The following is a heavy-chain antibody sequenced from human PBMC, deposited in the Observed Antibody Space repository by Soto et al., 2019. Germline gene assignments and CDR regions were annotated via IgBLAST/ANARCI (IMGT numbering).Heavy chain of an antibody. Sequence: QVQLVESGGGVVQPGRSLRLSCAASGFTFSSYGMHWVRQAPGKGLAWVAVISYDGSNKYYADSVKGRFTISRDNSKNTQDLQMNSLRAADTAVYYCAKVIGDPISPDCSGGSCYGASFDYLVQGTLVTVSS. J-gene: IGHJ4*02. CDR1: GFTFSSYG. V-gene: IGHV3-30*18. CDR2: ISYDGSNK. D-gene: IGHD2-15*01. CDR3: AKVIGDPISPDCSGGSCYGASFDY.